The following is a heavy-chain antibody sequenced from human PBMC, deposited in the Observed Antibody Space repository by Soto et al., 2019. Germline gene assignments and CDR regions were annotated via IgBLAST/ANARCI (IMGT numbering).Heavy chain of an antibody. J-gene: IGHJ4*02. D-gene: IGHD6-19*01. CDR3: AKGGYSSGWYFDY. Sequence: GGSLRLSCAASGFTFSSYGMHWVRQAPGKGLEWVAVISYDGSNKYYADSVKGRFTVSRDNSKNTLYLQMNSLRAEDTAVYYCAKGGYSSGWYFDYWGQGTLVTVSS. V-gene: IGHV3-30*18. CDR1: GFTFSSYG. CDR2: ISYDGSNK.